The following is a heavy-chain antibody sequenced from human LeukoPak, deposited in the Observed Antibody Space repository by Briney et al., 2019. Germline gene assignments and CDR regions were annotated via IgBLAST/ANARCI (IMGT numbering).Heavy chain of an antibody. D-gene: IGHD4-17*01. CDR3: AKDFGYGDLPYYFDY. CDR1: GFTFSSYG. CDR2: IRYDGSNK. V-gene: IGHV3-30*02. Sequence: GGSLRLSCAASGFTFSSYGMHWVRQAPGKGLEWVAFIRYDGSNKYYADSVKGRFTISRDNSKNTLYLQMNSLRAEDTAVYYCAKDFGYGDLPYYFDYWGQGTLVTVSS. J-gene: IGHJ4*02.